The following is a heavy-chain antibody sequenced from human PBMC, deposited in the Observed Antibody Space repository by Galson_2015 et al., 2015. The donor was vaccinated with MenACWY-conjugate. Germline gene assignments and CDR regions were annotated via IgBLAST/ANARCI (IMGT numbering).Heavy chain of an antibody. CDR1: GFTFSNAW. D-gene: IGHD3-22*01. V-gene: IGHV3-15*01. Sequence: SLRLSCAASGFTFSNAWMSWVRQAPGKGLEWVGRIKSKTDGGTTDYAAPVKGRFTISRDDPKNTLYLQMNSLKTEDTAVYYCTTDPYYYDSSGYYGDYWGQGTLVTVSS. CDR2: IKSKTDGGTT. CDR3: TTDPYYYDSSGYYGDY. J-gene: IGHJ4*02.